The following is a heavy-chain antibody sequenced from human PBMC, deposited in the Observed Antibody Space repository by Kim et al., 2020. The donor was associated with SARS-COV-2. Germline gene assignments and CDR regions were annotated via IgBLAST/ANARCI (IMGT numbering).Heavy chain of an antibody. CDR3: ARDLYGSGSHDY. V-gene: IGHV3-21*01. CDR2: ISSSSYI. J-gene: IGHJ4*02. CDR1: GFTFSSYS. Sequence: GGSLRLSCAASGFTFSSYSMNWVRQAPGKGLEWVSSISSSSYIYYADSVKGRFTISRDNAKNSLYLQMNSLRAEDTAVYYCARDLYGSGSHDYWGQGTLVTVSS. D-gene: IGHD3-10*01.